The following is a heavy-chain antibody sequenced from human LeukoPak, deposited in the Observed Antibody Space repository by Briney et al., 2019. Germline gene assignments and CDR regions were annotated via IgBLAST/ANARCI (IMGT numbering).Heavy chain of an antibody. CDR1: GGSISSGGYY. D-gene: IGHD3-10*01. CDR2: IYYSGST. CDR3: ARDRGEAYNP. J-gene: IGHJ5*02. V-gene: IGHV4-31*03. Sequence: SETLSHTCTVSGGSISSGGYYWSWIRQHPGKGLEWIGYIYYSGSTYYNPSLKSRVTISVDTSKNQFSLKVSSVTAADTAVYYCARDRGEAYNPWGQGTLVTVSS.